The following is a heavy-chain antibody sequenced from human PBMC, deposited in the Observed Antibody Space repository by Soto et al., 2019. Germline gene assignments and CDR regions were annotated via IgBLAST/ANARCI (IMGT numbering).Heavy chain of an antibody. Sequence: QITLKESGPTLVKPTQTLTLTCTFSGFSLSTSGVGVGWIRQPPGKALEWLALIYWDDDKRYSPSLKRRLTLTKDTSKNQVVLTMTNMDPVDTATYYCARVLGGSYSGDYWGQGTLVTVSS. CDR1: GFSLSTSGVG. CDR3: ARVLGGSYSGDY. V-gene: IGHV2-5*02. J-gene: IGHJ4*02. D-gene: IGHD1-26*01. CDR2: IYWDDDK.